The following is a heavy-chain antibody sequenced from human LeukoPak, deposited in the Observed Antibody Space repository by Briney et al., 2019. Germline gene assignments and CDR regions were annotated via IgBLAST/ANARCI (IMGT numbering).Heavy chain of an antibody. D-gene: IGHD3-10*01. V-gene: IGHV3-9*03. CDR1: GFTFDDYA. J-gene: IGHJ4*02. Sequence: GGSLRLSCAVSGFTFDDYAMHWVRQAPGKGLEWVSGISWNSGSIDYADSVKGRFSISRDNAKNSLYLQMNSLRAEDMALYYCAKGDNYGSGTYYFDHWGQGTLVTVSS. CDR3: AKGDNYGSGTYYFDH. CDR2: ISWNSGSI.